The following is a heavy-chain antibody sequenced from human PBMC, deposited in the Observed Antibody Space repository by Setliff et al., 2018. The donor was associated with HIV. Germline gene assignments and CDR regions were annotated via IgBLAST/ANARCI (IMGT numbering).Heavy chain of an antibody. CDR1: GGTFSTYG. CDR2: TIPVVGTP. J-gene: IGHJ4*02. D-gene: IGHD1-26*01. Sequence: SVKVSCKASGGTFSTYGITWVRQAPGQGLEWMGGTIPVVGTPTYAQKFQGRVTILADKSTSTAYMELSSLRSEDTAVYYCAREVSVGATFFDLWGPGTPVTVSS. V-gene: IGHV1-69*06. CDR3: AREVSVGATFFDL.